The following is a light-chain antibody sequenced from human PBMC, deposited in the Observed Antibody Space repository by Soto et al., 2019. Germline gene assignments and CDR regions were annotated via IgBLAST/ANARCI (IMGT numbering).Light chain of an antibody. CDR2: RNS. CDR3: AAWDDSLGSHAV. CDR1: SSNIGINY. Sequence: QSVLTQPPSASGNPGQTATISCSGRSSNIGINYVYWYQQLPGTAPKLLIYRNSQRPSGIPDRFSGSKSGTSASLAISGLRSEDEADYYCAAWDDSLGSHAVFGGGTQLTVL. J-gene: IGLJ7*01. V-gene: IGLV1-47*01.